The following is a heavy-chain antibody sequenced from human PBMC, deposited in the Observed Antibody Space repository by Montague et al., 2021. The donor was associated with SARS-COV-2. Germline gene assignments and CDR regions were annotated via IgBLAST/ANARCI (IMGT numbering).Heavy chain of an antibody. D-gene: IGHD3-9*01. J-gene: IGHJ6*02. V-gene: IGHV3-30*04. CDR3: ARDLESTGYFDPYYYHGMDV. CDR1: GFTFSSYA. Sequence: SLRLSCAASGFTFSSYASHWVRQAPGKGLEWVADISHEGSYKHYADSVKGRFTISRDNSKNTLYLDMNSLRAEDTALYYCARDLESTGYFDPYYYHGMDVWGQGTTVTVSS. CDR2: ISHEGSYK.